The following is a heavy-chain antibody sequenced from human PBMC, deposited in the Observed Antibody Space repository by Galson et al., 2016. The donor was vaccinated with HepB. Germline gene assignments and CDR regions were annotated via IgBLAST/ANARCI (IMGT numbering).Heavy chain of an antibody. V-gene: IGHV4-4*07. CDR2: IYTSGTT. D-gene: IGHD2-21*02. CDR1: GGSIRSYY. Sequence: SETLSLTCTVPGGSIRSYYWSWIRQPAGKGLEWIGRIYTSGTTNYNPSLKSRVTMSVDTSKNQFSLKLNSVTAADTAVYYCARTLFFAGDCDAFDIWGQGTVVTVSS. J-gene: IGHJ3*02. CDR3: ARTLFFAGDCDAFDI.